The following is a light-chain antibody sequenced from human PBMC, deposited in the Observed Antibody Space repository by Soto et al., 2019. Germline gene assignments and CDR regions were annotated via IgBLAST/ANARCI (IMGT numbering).Light chain of an antibody. CDR1: SSDVGGYNY. CDR3: SSYAGSNSVV. V-gene: IGLV2-8*01. J-gene: IGLJ2*01. CDR2: EVS. Sequence: QSALTQPPSASGSPGQSVTISCTGTSSDVGGYNYVSWYQQHSGKAPKLMIYEVSKRPSGVPDRFSGSNSGNTASLTVSGLQPEDESDYYCSSYAGSNSVVFGGGTKLTVL.